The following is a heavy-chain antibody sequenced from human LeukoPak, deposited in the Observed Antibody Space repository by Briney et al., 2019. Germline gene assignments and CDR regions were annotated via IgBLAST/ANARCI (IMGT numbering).Heavy chain of an antibody. CDR2: INPNSGGT. CDR1: GYTFTGYY. CDR3: ARALTMVRGVILGY. J-gene: IGHJ4*02. D-gene: IGHD3-10*01. Sequence: ASVKVSCKASGYTFTGYYIHWVRQAPGQGLEWMGWINPNSGGTNYAQKFQGRVTMTRNTSISTAYMELSSLRSEDTAVYYCARALTMVRGVILGYWGQGTLVTVSS. V-gene: IGHV1-2*02.